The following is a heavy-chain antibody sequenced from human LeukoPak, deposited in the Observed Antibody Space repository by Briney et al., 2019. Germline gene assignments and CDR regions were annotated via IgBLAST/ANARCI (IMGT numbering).Heavy chain of an antibody. CDR1: GGSISSYY. J-gene: IGHJ6*03. CDR2: IYYSGST. V-gene: IGHV4-59*01. Sequence: SETLSLTCTVSGGSISSYYWNWIRQPPGKGLEWIGYIYYSGSTNYNPSLKSRVTISVDTSKNQFSLKLSSVTAADTAVYYCARAYYDFWSGYSIDYYYYYCMDVWGKGTTVTVSS. CDR3: ARAYYDFWSGYSIDYYYYYCMDV. D-gene: IGHD3-3*01.